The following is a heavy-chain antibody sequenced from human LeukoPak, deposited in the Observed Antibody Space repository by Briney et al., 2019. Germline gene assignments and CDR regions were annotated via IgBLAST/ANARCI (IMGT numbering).Heavy chain of an antibody. J-gene: IGHJ6*02. Sequence: PGGSLRLSCAASGFTFSSYGMHWVRQAPGKGLEWVAVISYDGSNKYYADSVKGRFTISRDNSKNTLYLQMNSLRAEDTAVYYCARDRDVVPAAYYYGMDVWGQGTTVTVSS. CDR1: GFTFSSYG. V-gene: IGHV3-30*03. CDR2: ISYDGSNK. CDR3: ARDRDVVPAAYYYGMDV. D-gene: IGHD2-2*01.